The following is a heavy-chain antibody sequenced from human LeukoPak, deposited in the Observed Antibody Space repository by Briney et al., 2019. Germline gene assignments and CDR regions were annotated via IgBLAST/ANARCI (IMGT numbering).Heavy chain of an antibody. J-gene: IGHJ3*02. Sequence: SVKVSCKASGYTFTNYGISWVRQAPGQGLEWMGGIIPIFGTANYAQKFQGRVTITADKSTSTAYMELSSLRSEDTAVYYCAREYGPNQRDAFDIWGQGTMVTVSS. CDR2: IIPIFGTA. D-gene: IGHD2-8*01. V-gene: IGHV1-69*06. CDR1: GYTFTNYG. CDR3: AREYGPNQRDAFDI.